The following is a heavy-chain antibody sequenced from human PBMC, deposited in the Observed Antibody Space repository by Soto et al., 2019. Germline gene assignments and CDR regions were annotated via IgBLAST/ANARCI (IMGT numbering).Heavy chain of an antibody. V-gene: IGHV4-34*01. CDR3: ARGHDYNGMDV. J-gene: IGHJ6*02. Sequence: SETLSLTCAVYGGSFSGYYWSWIRQPPGKGLEWIGEVSHGGSTTYNPSLKSRVTISVDTSKNQFSLNLSSVTAADTAVYYCARGHDYNGMDVWGQGTTVTVSS. CDR1: GGSFSGYY. CDR2: VSHGGST.